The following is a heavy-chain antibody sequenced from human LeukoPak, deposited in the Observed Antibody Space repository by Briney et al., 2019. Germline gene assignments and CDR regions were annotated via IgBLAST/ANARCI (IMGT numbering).Heavy chain of an antibody. CDR2: IIPIFGTA. CDR1: GGTFSSYA. V-gene: IGHV1-69*01. J-gene: IGHJ6*03. CDR3: ARGAEDYYYYYMDV. Sequence: SVKVSCKASGGTFSSYAISWVRQAPGQGLEWMGGIIPIFGTANYAQKFQGRVTITADESTSTAYMELSSLRSEDTAVCYCARGAEDYYYYYMDVWGKGTTVTVSS.